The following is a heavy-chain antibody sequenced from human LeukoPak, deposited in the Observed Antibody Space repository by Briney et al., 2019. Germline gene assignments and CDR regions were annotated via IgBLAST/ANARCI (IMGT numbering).Heavy chain of an antibody. CDR1: GFTFSNYG. D-gene: IGHD1-1*01. CDR3: AGPGYYFDY. Sequence: GGSLRLSCVASGFTFSNYGMNWVRQAPGKGLEWVSYISSSSRTIYYADSVKGRFTISGDNAKNSLYLQMNSLRAEDTAVYYCAGPGYYFDYWGQGTLVTVSS. J-gene: IGHJ4*02. CDR2: ISSSSRTI. V-gene: IGHV3-48*01.